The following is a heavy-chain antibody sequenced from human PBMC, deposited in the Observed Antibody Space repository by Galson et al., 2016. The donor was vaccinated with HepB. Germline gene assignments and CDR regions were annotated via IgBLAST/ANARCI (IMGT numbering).Heavy chain of an antibody. J-gene: IGHJ3*02. D-gene: IGHD6-13*01. CDR3: ARVREQQLLDAFDI. CDR1: GFTFSSHA. V-gene: IGHV3-21*01. Sequence: SLRLSCAASGFTFSSHAMNWVRQAPGKGPEWVSYISSSSSYIYYADAVKGRFIISRDNVKKSLYLQMNSLRPEDTAVYYCARVREQQLLDAFDIWGQGTMVTVSS. CDR2: ISSSSSYI.